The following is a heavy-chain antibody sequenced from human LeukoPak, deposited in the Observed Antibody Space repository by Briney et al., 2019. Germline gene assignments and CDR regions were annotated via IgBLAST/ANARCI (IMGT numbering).Heavy chain of an antibody. D-gene: IGHD3-9*01. CDR1: GFTFSSYS. CDR2: ISSSSSTI. Sequence: GGSLRLSCAASGFTFSSYSMNWVRQAPGKGLEWVSYISSSSSTIYYADSVKGRFTISRDNAKNSLYLQMNSLRAEDTAVYYCARDYYDILTGQRPGSLDYWGQGTLVTVSS. V-gene: IGHV3-48*04. J-gene: IGHJ4*02. CDR3: ARDYYDILTGQRPGSLDY.